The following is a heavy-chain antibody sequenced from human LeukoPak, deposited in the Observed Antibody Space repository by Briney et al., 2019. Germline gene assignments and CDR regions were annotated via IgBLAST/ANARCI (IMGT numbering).Heavy chain of an antibody. V-gene: IGHV1-18*01. CDR2: ISAYNGNT. Sequence: GASVKVSCKASGYTFTSYGISWVRQAPGQGLEWMGWISAYNGNTNYAQKLQGRVTMTTDTSTSTAYMELRSLRSDDTAVYYCARVVSYDILTGRTEESDYWGQGTLVTVPS. J-gene: IGHJ4*02. D-gene: IGHD3-9*01. CDR3: ARVVSYDILTGRTEESDY. CDR1: GYTFTSYG.